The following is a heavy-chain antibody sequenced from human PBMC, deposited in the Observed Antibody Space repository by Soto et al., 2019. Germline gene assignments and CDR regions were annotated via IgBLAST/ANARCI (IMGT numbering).Heavy chain of an antibody. CDR2: IYWDDDK. J-gene: IGHJ4*02. V-gene: IGHV2-5*02. CDR1: GFSLRYSGVG. CDR3: AHLTTGGFYFDY. D-gene: IGHD4-17*01. Sequence: QITLKESGPPLVKPTQTLTLTCTFSGFSLRYSGVGVGWIRQPPGKALEWLALIYWDDDKRYCPALKSMLTITNDTSKNQVVRTMTNMDPVDTATDYCAHLTTGGFYFDYLGQGTLVTVSS.